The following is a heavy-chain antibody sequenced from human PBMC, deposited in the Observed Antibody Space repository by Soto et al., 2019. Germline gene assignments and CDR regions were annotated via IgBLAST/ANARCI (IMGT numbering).Heavy chain of an antibody. CDR2: IYYSGST. J-gene: IGHJ4*02. Sequence: SETLSLTCTVSGDSVSSYYWSWIRQPPGKGLEWIGYIYYSGSTNYNPSLKSRVTISVDTSKNQFSLKLSSVTAADTAVYYCARSHDILTGFPSPHFDYWGQGTLVTVSS. CDR1: GDSVSSYY. D-gene: IGHD3-9*01. V-gene: IGHV4-59*02. CDR3: ARSHDILTGFPSPHFDY.